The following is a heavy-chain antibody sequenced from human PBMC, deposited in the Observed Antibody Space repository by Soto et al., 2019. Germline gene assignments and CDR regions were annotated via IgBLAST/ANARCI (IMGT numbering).Heavy chain of an antibody. CDR2: IYNGGST. J-gene: IGHJ4*02. CDR1: GASVSSGHC. Sequence: SETLSLTCIVSGASVSSGHCWSWIRQPPGRGLEWIGHIYNGGSTYSSPSLESRVTLSLDTSKNQFSLRLSSVTAADTAVYYCARGPSADKVDDSGQGTLVTVSS. CDR3: ARGPSADKVDD. D-gene: IGHD3-3*01. V-gene: IGHV4-30-4*01.